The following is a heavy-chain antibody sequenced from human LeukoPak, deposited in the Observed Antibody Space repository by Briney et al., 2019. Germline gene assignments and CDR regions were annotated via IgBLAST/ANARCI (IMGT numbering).Heavy chain of an antibody. Sequence: GASVKVSCKASGGTFSSYAISWVRQAPGQGLEWMGGIIPIFGTANYAQKFQGRVTITADESTSTAYMELSSLRSEDTAVYYCARGYCSSTSCPIDYWGQGTLVTVSS. CDR1: GGTFSSYA. CDR3: ARGYCSSTSCPIDY. CDR2: IIPIFGTA. V-gene: IGHV1-69*13. J-gene: IGHJ4*02. D-gene: IGHD2-2*01.